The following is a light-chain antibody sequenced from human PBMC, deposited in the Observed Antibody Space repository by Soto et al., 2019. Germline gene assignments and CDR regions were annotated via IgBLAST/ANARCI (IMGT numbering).Light chain of an antibody. CDR1: SSNIGSNT. Sequence: QSVLTQPPSASGTPGQRVTISCFESSSNIGSNTVNWYQQLPGTAPKLLIYSNNQRPSGVPDRFSGSKSGTSASLAISGLQSEDEADYYCAAWDDSLNVVVFGGGTKLTVL. CDR3: AAWDDSLNVVV. CDR2: SNN. V-gene: IGLV1-44*01. J-gene: IGLJ2*01.